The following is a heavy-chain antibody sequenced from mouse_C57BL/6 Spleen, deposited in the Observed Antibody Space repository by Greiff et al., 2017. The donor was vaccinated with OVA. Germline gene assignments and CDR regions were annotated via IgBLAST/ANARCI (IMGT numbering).Heavy chain of an antibody. V-gene: IGHV5-12*01. D-gene: IGHD4-1*01. J-gene: IGHJ4*01. CDR1: GFTFTDYY. CDR2: ISNGGGTT. CDR3: ARRGKKGALDY. Sequence: EVQLLESGGGLVQPGGSLKLSCAASGFTFTDYYMHWVRQTPEKRLEWVAYISNGGGTTYYPDTVKGRFTITRDNATNTLYLQMSRLKSEDTAMYCCARRGKKGALDYWGQGTSVTVSS.